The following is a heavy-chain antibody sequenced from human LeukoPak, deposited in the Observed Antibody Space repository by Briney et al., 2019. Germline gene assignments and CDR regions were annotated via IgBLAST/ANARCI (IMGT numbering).Heavy chain of an antibody. CDR1: GDSISTSNSY. CDR3: ATNSGWGDLGY. D-gene: IGHD2-21*02. V-gene: IGHV4-61*02. Sequence: PSETLSLTCTVSGDSISTSNSYWGWIRQPAGKGLEWIGRFYSSQSTDYSPSLRGRVTISVDTSKNQFSLKVRSVTTEDTAVYYCATNSGWGDLGYWGQGILVTVSS. CDR2: FYSSQST. J-gene: IGHJ4*02.